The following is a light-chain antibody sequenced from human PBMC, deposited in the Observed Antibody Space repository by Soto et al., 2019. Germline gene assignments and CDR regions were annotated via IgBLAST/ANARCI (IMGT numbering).Light chain of an antibody. Sequence: QSVLTQPPSASGTPGQRVTISCSGSSSNIGSNHVYWYQQFPGTAPKLLMYRSDQRPSGVPDRFSGSKSGTSASLAISGVRSDDEADYYCSALDDSLSGVVFGGGTKVTVL. CDR2: RSD. V-gene: IGLV1-47*01. CDR1: SSNIGSNH. J-gene: IGLJ2*01. CDR3: SALDDSLSGVV.